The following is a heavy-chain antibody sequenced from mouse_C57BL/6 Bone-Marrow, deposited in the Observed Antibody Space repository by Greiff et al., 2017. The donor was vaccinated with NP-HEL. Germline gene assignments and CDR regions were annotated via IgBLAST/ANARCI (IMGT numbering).Heavy chain of an antibody. CDR3: ARHRSNYDY. D-gene: IGHD5-1*01. Sequence: EVHLVESGGDLVKPGGSLKLSCAASGFTFSSYGMSWVRQTPDKRLEWVATISSGGSYTYYPDSVKGRFTLSRDNAKNTLYLQMSSLKSEDTAMYYCARHRSNYDYWGQGTTLTVSS. J-gene: IGHJ2*01. V-gene: IGHV5-6*01. CDR2: ISSGGSYT. CDR1: GFTFSSYG.